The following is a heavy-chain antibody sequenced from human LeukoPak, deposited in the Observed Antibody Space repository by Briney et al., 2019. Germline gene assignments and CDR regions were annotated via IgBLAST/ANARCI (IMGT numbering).Heavy chain of an antibody. V-gene: IGHV3-7*01. Sequence: PGGSLRLSCVASGVPSFSTYEMMWVRQAPGKGLEWLAIIRQDGGATYYGGSVKGRFTISRDNAKNSLCLQMNSLRAEDTAVYYCATSKDTAGGPYWGQGTLVTVSS. CDR1: GVPSFSTYE. CDR3: ATSKDTAGGPY. CDR2: IRQDGGAT. J-gene: IGHJ4*02. D-gene: IGHD5-18*01.